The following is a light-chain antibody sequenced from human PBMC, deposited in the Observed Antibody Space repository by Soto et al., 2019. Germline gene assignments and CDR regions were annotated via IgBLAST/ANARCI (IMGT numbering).Light chain of an antibody. CDR2: KAS. CDR1: QSISSR. Sequence: DIQMTQSPSTLSASVGDRVTITCRASQSISSRLAWYQQKPGKAPKLLIYKASSLESGVPSRFSGSGSGTEFTLTISSLQPDESATYYCQQYNSYWTFGQGTKVEIK. J-gene: IGKJ1*01. V-gene: IGKV1-5*03. CDR3: QQYNSYWT.